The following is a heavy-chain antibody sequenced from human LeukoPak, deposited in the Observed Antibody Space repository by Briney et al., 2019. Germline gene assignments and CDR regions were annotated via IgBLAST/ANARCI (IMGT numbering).Heavy chain of an antibody. CDR1: GYTFTSYY. CDR2: INPSSGVT. D-gene: IGHD5-24*01. Sequence: ASVKVSCKASGYTFTSYYMHWVRQAPGQGFEWMGMINPSSGVTTYAQKFQGRVTMTRDTSTTTVYMELTSLTSDDTAVYYCSNTRDGYNGNYFDYWGQGTLVTVSS. V-gene: IGHV1-46*01. CDR3: SNTRDGYNGNYFDY. J-gene: IGHJ4*02.